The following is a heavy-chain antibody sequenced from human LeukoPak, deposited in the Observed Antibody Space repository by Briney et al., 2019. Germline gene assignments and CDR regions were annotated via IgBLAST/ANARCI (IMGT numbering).Heavy chain of an antibody. Sequence: GGSLRLSCAASGFTFSSYAMSWVRQAPGKGLEWVSAISGSGGSTYYADSVKGRFTISRDNSKNTLYLQMNSLRAEDTAVYYCAKDLSGSSSFSYFDYWGQGTLVTVSS. V-gene: IGHV3-23*01. CDR3: AKDLSGSSSFSYFDY. CDR2: ISGSGGST. J-gene: IGHJ4*02. D-gene: IGHD3-10*01. CDR1: GFTFSSYA.